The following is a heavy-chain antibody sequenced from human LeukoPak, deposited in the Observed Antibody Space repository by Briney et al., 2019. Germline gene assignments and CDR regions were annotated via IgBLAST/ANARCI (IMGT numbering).Heavy chain of an antibody. Sequence: SETLSLTCAVYVGSFSGYFWSWIRQPPGKGLEWIGEINHSGSTNYNPSLKSRVTISVDTSKNQFSLKLSSVTAADTAVYYCARRAIRAYYYYYYMDVWGKGTTVTVSS. CDR1: VGSFSGYF. D-gene: IGHD2-2*02. J-gene: IGHJ6*03. CDR3: ARRAIRAYYYYYYMDV. CDR2: INHSGST. V-gene: IGHV4-34*01.